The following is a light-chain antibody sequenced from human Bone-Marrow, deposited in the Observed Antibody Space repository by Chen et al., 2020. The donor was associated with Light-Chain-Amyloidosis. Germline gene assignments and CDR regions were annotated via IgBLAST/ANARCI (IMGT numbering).Light chain of an antibody. CDR1: DLPTKY. Sequence: SYELTQPPSVSVSPGQTARITCSGDDLPTKYAYWYQQKPGQAPVLVIHRDTERPSGISERFCGSSPGTTATLTISEVQAEDEADYHCQSADSSGTYEVIFGGGTKLTVL. J-gene: IGLJ2*01. CDR2: RDT. CDR3: QSADSSGTYEVI. V-gene: IGLV3-25*03.